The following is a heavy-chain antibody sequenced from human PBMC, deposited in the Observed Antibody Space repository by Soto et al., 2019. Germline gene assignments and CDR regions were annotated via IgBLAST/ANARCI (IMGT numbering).Heavy chain of an antibody. CDR3: ARCSAAFGFDT. Sequence: QVQLQESGPGLVKPSETLSLTCNVSGGSINSGGYYWGWIRQHPGKGLEWIGYIHYRGRTSYNPSLKNRGSISLDTSGHHFSLKLASVTVADTAVYYCARCSAAFGFDTWGQRILVTVSS. CDR1: GGSINSGGYY. CDR2: IHYRGRT. V-gene: IGHV4-31*03. D-gene: IGHD2-15*01. J-gene: IGHJ4*02.